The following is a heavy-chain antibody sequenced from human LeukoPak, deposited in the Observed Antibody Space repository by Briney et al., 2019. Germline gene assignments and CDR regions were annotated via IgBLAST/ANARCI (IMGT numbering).Heavy chain of an antibody. Sequence: PGGSLRLSCAASGFTFNKFGMHWVRQAPGKGLEWVAVIWYDGSEKYYADSVKGRFTISRDNSKNTLYLQMNSLRAEDTAIYYCARGVGLAASGTGYWYFDLWGRGTLVTVSS. V-gene: IGHV3-33*01. CDR2: IWYDGSEK. CDR3: ARGVGLAASGTGYWYFDL. J-gene: IGHJ2*01. CDR1: GFTFNKFG. D-gene: IGHD6-13*01.